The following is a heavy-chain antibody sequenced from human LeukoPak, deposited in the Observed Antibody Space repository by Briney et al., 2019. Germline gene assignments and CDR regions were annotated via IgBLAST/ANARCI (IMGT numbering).Heavy chain of an antibody. CDR2: IVVGSGNT. CDR1: GFTFTSSA. J-gene: IGHJ3*02. CDR3: AADRGCSGGSCYDAFDI. V-gene: IGHV1-58*02. D-gene: IGHD2-15*01. Sequence: SVKVSCKASGFTFTSSAMQWVRQARGQRLEWIGWIVVGSGNTNYAQKFQERVTITRDMSTSTAYMELSSLRSEDTAVYYCAADRGCSGGSCYDAFDIWGQGTMVTVSS.